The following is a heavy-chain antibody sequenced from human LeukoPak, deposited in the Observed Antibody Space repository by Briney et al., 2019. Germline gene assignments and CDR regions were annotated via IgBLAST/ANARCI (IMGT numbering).Heavy chain of an antibody. V-gene: IGHV4-4*07. CDR1: GGSISSYY. CDR2: IYTSGST. D-gene: IGHD2-15*01. CDR3: ARAYCGGGSCYSGRGWFDP. J-gene: IGHJ5*02. Sequence: SETLSLTCTVSGGSISSYYWSWIRQPAGKGLEWIGRIYTSGSTNYNPSLKSRVTMSVDTSKNQFSLKLSSVTAADTAVYYCARAYCGGGSCYSGRGWFDPWGQGTLVTVSS.